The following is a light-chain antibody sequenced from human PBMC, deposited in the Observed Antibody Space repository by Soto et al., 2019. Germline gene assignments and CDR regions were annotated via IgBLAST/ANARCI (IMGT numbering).Light chain of an antibody. CDR1: SSDIGGYNY. CDR3: NSYTSTSTRV. CDR2: EVN. Sequence: QSALTQPASVSGSPGQSITISCTGTSSDIGGYNYVSWYQQHPGKAPKLIIYEVNRRPSGVSNRFSGSKSGNTASLTISGLQAEDEADYYCNSYTSTSTRVFGAGTKLTV. V-gene: IGLV2-14*01. J-gene: IGLJ2*01.